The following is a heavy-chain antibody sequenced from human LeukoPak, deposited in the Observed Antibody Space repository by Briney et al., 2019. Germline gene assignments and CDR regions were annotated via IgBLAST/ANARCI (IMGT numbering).Heavy chain of an antibody. J-gene: IGHJ4*02. V-gene: IGHV3-33*06. CDR2: IWYDGSNK. CDR1: GFTFSSYG. CDR3: AKDLYYYDSSGYYLSLDY. D-gene: IGHD3-22*01. Sequence: PGGSLRLSCAASGFTFSSYGMHWVRQAPGKGLEWVAVIWYDGSNKYYADSVKGRFTISRDNSKNTLYLQMNSLRAEGTAVYYCAKDLYYYDSSGYYLSLDYWGQGTLVTVSS.